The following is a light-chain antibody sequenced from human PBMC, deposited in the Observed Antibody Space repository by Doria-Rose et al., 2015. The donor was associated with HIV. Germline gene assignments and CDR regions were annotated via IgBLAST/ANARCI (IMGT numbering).Light chain of an antibody. CDR3: QQYYSYPRA. J-gene: IGKJ5*01. CDR1: QGISSY. Sequence: TQSPSSFSASTGDRVTITCRASQGISSYLAWYQQKPGKAPNLLIYAASTLQSGVPSRFGGSGSGTDSTLTISCLQSEDFATYYCQQYYSYPRAFGQGTRLEIK. CDR2: AAS. V-gene: IGKV1-8*01.